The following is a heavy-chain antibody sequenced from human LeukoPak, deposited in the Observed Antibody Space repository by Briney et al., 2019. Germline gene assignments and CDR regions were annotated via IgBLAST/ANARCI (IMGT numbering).Heavy chain of an antibody. Sequence: SETLSLTCTVSGGSISSGGYYWSWIRQHPGKGLEWIGYIYYSGSTYYNPSLKSRVTISVDTSKNQFSLKLSSVTAADTAVYYCARDRRAGWFDPWGQGTLVTVSS. CDR3: ARDRRAGWFDP. D-gene: IGHD3-10*01. CDR1: GGSISSGGYY. V-gene: IGHV4-31*03. J-gene: IGHJ5*02. CDR2: IYYSGST.